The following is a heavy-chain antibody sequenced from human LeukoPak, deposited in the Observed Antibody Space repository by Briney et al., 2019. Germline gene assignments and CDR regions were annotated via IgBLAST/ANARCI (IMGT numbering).Heavy chain of an antibody. CDR3: ALSIAVAGTAIDY. CDR1: GFTFSSYA. Sequence: GGSLRLSCAASGFTFSSYAMSWVRQAPGKGLEWVSAISGSGGSTYYADSVKGRFTISRDNSKNTLYLQMSSLRAEDTAVYYCALSIAVAGTAIDYWGQGTLVTVSS. V-gene: IGHV3-23*01. D-gene: IGHD6-19*01. CDR2: ISGSGGST. J-gene: IGHJ4*02.